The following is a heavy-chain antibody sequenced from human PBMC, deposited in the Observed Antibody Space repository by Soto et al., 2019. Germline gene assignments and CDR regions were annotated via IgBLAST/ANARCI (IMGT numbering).Heavy chain of an antibody. J-gene: IGHJ6*02. D-gene: IGHD3-9*01. CDR1: GFLFNTYA. Sequence: AVGSLRLSCTASGFLFNTYAMHWVRQAPGKGLEWVAVISYDARNTYYTDSVKGRFTISRDNSKNALYLQMDSLRPEDTAVYYCARPGSGYDVLTGQYFYYFHTVDVWGQGTTVTVSS. CDR3: ARPGSGYDVLTGQYFYYFHTVDV. CDR2: ISYDARNT. V-gene: IGHV3-30*04.